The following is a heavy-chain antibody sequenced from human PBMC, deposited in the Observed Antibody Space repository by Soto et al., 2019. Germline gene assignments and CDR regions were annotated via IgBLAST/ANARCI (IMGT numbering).Heavy chain of an antibody. J-gene: IGHJ6*03. CDR3: AKEDQHNIRNYGPRYYYYYYMDV. CDR1: GFTFSSYG. Sequence: GGSLRLSCAASGFTFSSYGMHWVRQAPGKGLEWVAVISYDGSNKYYADSVKGRFTISRDNSKNTLYLQMNSLRAEDTAVYYCAKEDQHNIRNYGPRYYYYYYMDVWGKGTTVTVSS. V-gene: IGHV3-30*18. D-gene: IGHD4-4*01. CDR2: ISYDGSNK.